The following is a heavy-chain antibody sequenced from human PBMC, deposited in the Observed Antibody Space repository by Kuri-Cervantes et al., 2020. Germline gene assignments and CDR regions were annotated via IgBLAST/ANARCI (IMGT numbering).Heavy chain of an antibody. CDR3: ARIGIAAAGLGY. Sequence: GESLKISCAASGFTFSSYNMNWVRQAPGKGLEWVSSISSSSSYIYYADSVKGRFTISRDNAKNSLYLQMNSLRAEDTAVYYCARIGIAAAGLGYWGQGTLVTVSS. D-gene: IGHD6-13*01. V-gene: IGHV3-21*01. CDR2: ISSSSSYI. J-gene: IGHJ4*02. CDR1: GFTFSSYN.